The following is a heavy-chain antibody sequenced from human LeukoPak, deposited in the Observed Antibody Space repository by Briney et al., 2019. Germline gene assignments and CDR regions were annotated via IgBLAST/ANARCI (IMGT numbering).Heavy chain of an antibody. CDR3: VKTGGDYVWGSYFH. J-gene: IGHJ4*02. D-gene: IGHD3-16*01. CDR1: GFTFIRHW. CDR2: ISSNGGST. V-gene: IGHV3-64D*09. Sequence: GGSLRLSCAASGFTFIRHWMHWVRQAPGKGLEYVSAISSNGGSTYYADSVKGRFTISRDNSKNTVYLQMSSLRAEDTAVYYCVKTGGDYVWGSYFHWGQGTLVTVSS.